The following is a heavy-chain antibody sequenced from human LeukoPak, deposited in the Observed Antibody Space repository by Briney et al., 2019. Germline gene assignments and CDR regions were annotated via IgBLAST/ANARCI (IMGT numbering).Heavy chain of an antibody. CDR1: GFTFSSYA. CDR2: IKQDGSEK. V-gene: IGHV3-7*01. D-gene: IGHD3-3*01. CDR3: ARDFWSGLTGLD. Sequence: PGGSLRLSCAASGFTFSSYAMSWVRQAPGKGLEWVANIKQDGSEKYYVDSVKGRFTISRDNAKNSLYLQMNSLRAEDTAVYYCARDFWSGLTGLDWGQGTLVTVSS. J-gene: IGHJ4*02.